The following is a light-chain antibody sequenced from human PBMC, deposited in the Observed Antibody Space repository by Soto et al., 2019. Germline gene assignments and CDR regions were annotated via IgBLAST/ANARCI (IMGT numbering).Light chain of an antibody. Sequence: QSALTQPPSASGSPGQSVTISCTGTSSDVGGYNYVSWYQQHPGKAPKLMIYEVSKRPSGVPDRFSGSKSGNTASLTVSGLQAEDEADYYCQSYDSSLSGSSVFGTGTKLTVL. J-gene: IGLJ1*01. CDR1: SSDVGGYNY. V-gene: IGLV2-8*01. CDR2: EVS. CDR3: QSYDSSLSGSSV.